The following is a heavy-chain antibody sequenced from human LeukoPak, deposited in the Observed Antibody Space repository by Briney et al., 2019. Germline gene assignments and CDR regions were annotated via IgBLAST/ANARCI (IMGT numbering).Heavy chain of an antibody. J-gene: IGHJ6*03. CDR1: GFTFSSYG. Sequence: GGSLRLSCAASGFTFSSYGMHWVRQAPGKGLEWVAVIWYDGSNKYYADSVKGRFTISRDNAKNSLYLQMNSLRAEDTAVYYCASADSSSGVDPYYYYYMDVWGKGTTVTVSS. CDR3: ASADSSSGVDPYYYYYMDV. V-gene: IGHV3-33*03. CDR2: IWYDGSNK. D-gene: IGHD6-6*01.